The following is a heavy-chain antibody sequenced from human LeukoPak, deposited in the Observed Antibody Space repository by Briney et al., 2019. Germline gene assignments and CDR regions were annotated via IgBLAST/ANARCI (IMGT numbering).Heavy chain of an antibody. CDR2: TRNKANSYTT. CDR1: GFTFSSYA. V-gene: IGHV3-72*01. J-gene: IGHJ6*03. CDR3: ARNGWIPGNFSYYYFYMDV. Sequence: PGGSLSLSCAASGFTFSSYAMSWVRQAPGKGLEWVGRTRNKANSYTTEYAASVKGRFPISRDDSKNSLYLQMNSLKAVDTAVYYCARNGWIPGNFSYYYFYMDVWGKGTTVTVSS. D-gene: IGHD5-18*01.